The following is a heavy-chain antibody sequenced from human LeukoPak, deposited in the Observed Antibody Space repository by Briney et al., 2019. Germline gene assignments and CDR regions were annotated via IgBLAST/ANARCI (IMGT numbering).Heavy chain of an antibody. V-gene: IGHV3-33*08. Sequence: GGSLRLSCAASGFTVSSNYMSWVRQAPGKGLEWVALIWYDGNNKYYADSVKGRFTVSRDNSKNTLYLQMNSLRAEDTAVYYCARDLAAGEHFYFDLWGRGALVTVSS. CDR2: IWYDGNNK. CDR3: ARDLAAGEHFYFDL. J-gene: IGHJ2*01. D-gene: IGHD7-27*01. CDR1: GFTVSSNY.